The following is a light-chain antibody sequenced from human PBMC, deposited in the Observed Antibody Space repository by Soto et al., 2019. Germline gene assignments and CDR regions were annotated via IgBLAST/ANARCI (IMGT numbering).Light chain of an antibody. CDR1: NSNIGNNY. CDR3: GTWDSSLSAGV. Sequence: QSVLTQPPSVSAAPGQKVTISCSGSNSNIGNNYVSWYQQLPGTAPKLLIYDNNKRPSGIPDRFSGSKSGTSATLGITGLQTGDEAGYYCGTWDSSLSAGVFGGGTKLTVL. J-gene: IGLJ3*02. CDR2: DNN. V-gene: IGLV1-51*01.